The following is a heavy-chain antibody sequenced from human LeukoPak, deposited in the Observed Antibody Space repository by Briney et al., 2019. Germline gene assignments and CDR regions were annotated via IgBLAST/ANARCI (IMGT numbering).Heavy chain of an antibody. V-gene: IGHV1-69*13. CDR1: GGTFSSYA. CDR3: ASRSEDLDY. CDR2: IIPMFGAP. J-gene: IGHJ4*02. Sequence: SVKVSCKASGGTFSSYAISWVRQAPGQGLEWMGGIIPMFGAPKYAQKFQDRVTITADEPSTTVYMDLNSLRFEDTAIYYCASRSEDLDYWGQGTLVTVSS.